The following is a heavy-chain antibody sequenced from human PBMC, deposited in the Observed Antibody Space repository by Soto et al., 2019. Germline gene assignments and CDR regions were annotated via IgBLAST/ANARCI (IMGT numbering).Heavy chain of an antibody. CDR2: MNPNSGNT. CDR1: GYTFTSYD. D-gene: IGHD2-15*01. J-gene: IGHJ5*02. CDR3: TRGGYCSGGSCYSPYNRFDP. Sequence: ASVKVSCKASGYTFTSYDINWVRQATGQGLEWMGWMNPNSGNTGYAQKFKGRVTMTRNTSISTAYIEQSSLRSEDTAVYYCTRGGYCSGGSCYSPYNRFDPWGQGTLVTAPQ. V-gene: IGHV1-8*01.